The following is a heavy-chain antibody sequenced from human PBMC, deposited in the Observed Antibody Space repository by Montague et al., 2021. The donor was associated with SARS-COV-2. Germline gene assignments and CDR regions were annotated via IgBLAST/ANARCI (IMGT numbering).Heavy chain of an antibody. V-gene: IGHV2-70*01. J-gene: IGHJ4*02. CDR2: IDWDDDK. CDR1: GFSLSTSGMC. CDR3: ARTYYYGSGSYYTYDFDY. D-gene: IGHD3-10*01. Sequence: PALVKPTQTLTLTCTFSGFSLSTSGMCVSWIRQPPGKALEWLALIDWDDDKYYSTSLKTRLTIPKDTSKNQVVLTMTNMDPVDTATYYCARTYYYGSGSYYTYDFDYWGQGTLVTVSS.